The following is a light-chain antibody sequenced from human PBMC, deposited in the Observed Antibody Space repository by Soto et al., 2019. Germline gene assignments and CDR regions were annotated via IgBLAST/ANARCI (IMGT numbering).Light chain of an antibody. J-gene: IGLJ3*02. CDR3: AAWDDSLNGLL. Sequence: QSVLAQPPSASGTPGQRVTISCSGSTSNVGSNLASWYQQLPGSAPKLLIYSDNRRPSGVPDRFSGSKSGTSASLAISGLQSEDEAEYYCAAWDDSLNGLLFGGGTKLTVL. CDR2: SDN. V-gene: IGLV1-44*01. CDR1: TSNVGSNL.